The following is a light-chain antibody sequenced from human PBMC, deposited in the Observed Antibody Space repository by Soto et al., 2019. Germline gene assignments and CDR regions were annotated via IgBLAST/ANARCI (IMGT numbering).Light chain of an antibody. CDR2: GAS. J-gene: IGKJ4*01. Sequence: EIVLTQSPGTLSLSPGERATLSCRASQSVSSSYLAWYQQKPGQAPRLLIYGASSRATGIPDRFSGSGSGTDLPLTISGLEPEDFAVYYCQHYGSSPLTFGGGTKVEIK. CDR3: QHYGSSPLT. V-gene: IGKV3-20*01. CDR1: QSVSSSY.